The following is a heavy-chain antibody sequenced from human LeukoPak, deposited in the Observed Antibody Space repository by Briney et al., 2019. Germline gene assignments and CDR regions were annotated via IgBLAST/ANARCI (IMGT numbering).Heavy chain of an antibody. J-gene: IGHJ4*02. CDR3: ARRAGAYSHPYDY. CDR2: IYSDTT. V-gene: IGHV3-53*01. CDR1: GFTLSSNS. D-gene: IGHD4/OR15-4a*01. Sequence: GGSLRLSCTVSGFTLSSNSMSWVRQAPGKGLEWVSFIYSDTTHYSDSVKGRFTISRDNSKNTLYLQMNSLRAEDTAVYYCARRAGAYSHPYDYWGQGTLVTVSS.